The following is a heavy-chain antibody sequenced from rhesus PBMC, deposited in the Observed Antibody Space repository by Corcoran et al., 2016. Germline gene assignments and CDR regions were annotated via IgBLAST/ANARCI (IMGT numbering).Heavy chain of an antibody. CDR2: IYWDDDK. CDR3: ARGIAAAGTRFDY. Sequence: VTLKESGPALVEPAQTLTLTCPFSGFSLTTTGMGVGWIRQPPGKALEGLALIYWDDDKPYSTSLNNSLTTSKDTSKNQGVLTMTNMDPVDTATYSCARGIAAAGTRFDYWGQGVLVTVSS. CDR1: GFSLTTTGMG. J-gene: IGHJ4*01. V-gene: IGHV2-174*01. D-gene: IGHD6-25*01.